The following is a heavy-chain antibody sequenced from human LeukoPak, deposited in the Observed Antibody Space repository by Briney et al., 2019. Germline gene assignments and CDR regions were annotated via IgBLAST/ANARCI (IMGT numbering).Heavy chain of an antibody. CDR1: GFTFSSHW. V-gene: IGHV3-7*01. D-gene: IGHD3/OR15-3a*01. CDR2: IKEDGSEK. Sequence: GGSLRLSCAASGFTFSSHWMSWVRQAPRKGLEWLANIKEDGSEKYYVDSVKGRFTISRDNAKNSLFLQMNSLRDEDTATYYCVRDLVWDTGRVDYWGQGTLVTVSS. J-gene: IGHJ4*02. CDR3: VRDLVWDTGRVDY.